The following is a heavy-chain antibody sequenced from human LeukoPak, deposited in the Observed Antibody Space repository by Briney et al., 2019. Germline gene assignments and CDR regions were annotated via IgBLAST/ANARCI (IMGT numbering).Heavy chain of an antibody. CDR2: IKQDGSEK. J-gene: IGHJ4*02. D-gene: IGHD1-14*01. CDR1: GFTFSHYW. CDR3: ARDKTGFDY. Sequence: GGSLRLSCAASGFTFSHYWMSWVRQAPGKGLEWVANIKQDGSEKYYVDSVKGRFTISRDNAKNSLYLQMNSLRAEDTAVYYCARDKTGFDYWGQGTLVTVSS. V-gene: IGHV3-7*03.